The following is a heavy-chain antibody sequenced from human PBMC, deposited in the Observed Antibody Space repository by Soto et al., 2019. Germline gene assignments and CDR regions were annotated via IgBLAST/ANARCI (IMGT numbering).Heavy chain of an antibody. V-gene: IGHV3-23*01. Sequence: GGSLRLSCAASGFPFSDHAMHWVRQTPGKGLEWVSAITGRGDSTYYADSVKGRFTISRDNSKSTLYLQMMSLRAEDTAVYYCAKDLYVQPPSGWFDPWGQGTVVTVSS. CDR1: GFPFSDHA. CDR3: AKDLYVQPPSGWFDP. CDR2: ITGRGDST. J-gene: IGHJ5*02. D-gene: IGHD1-26*01.